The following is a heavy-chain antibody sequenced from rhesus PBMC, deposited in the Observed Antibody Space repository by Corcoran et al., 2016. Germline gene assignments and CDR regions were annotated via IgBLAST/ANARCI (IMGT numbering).Heavy chain of an antibody. CDR1: GGSISSSYYY. J-gene: IGHJ4*01. CDR2: ISYRGST. V-gene: IGHV4-122*02. D-gene: IGHD6-31*01. Sequence: QVQLQESGPGLVKPSETLSLTCAVSGGSISSSYYYWSWIRQAPGKGLEWIGYISYRGSTSPHPSPKSRVTISRATSKNQFSLKLSSVTAADTAMYYCARDLWGQRLVRDYWGQGVLVTVSS. CDR3: ARDLWGQRLVRDY.